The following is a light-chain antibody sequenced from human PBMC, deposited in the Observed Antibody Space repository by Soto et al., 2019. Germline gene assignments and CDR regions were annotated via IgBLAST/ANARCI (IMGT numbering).Light chain of an antibody. CDR1: SSDVGGYNY. V-gene: IGLV2-14*03. J-gene: IGLJ1*01. CDR2: DVS. Sequence: QSALTQPASVSGSPGQSITISCTGTSSDVGGYNYVSWYQHHPGKAPKLMIFDVSNRPSGVSNRFSGSKSGNTASLTISGLQADDEADYYGSSYTASSTYVFGTGTKLTVL. CDR3: SSYTASSTYV.